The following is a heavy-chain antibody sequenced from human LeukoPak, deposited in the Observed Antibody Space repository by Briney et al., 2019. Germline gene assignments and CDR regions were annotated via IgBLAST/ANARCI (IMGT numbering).Heavy chain of an antibody. CDR2: IYYSGST. D-gene: IGHD1-26*01. CDR3: ARESGEWELLGY. J-gene: IGHJ4*02. Sequence: SETLSLTCTVSGGSISSSSYYWGWIRQPPGKGLEWIGSIYYSGSTYYNPSLKSRVTISVDTSKNQFSLKLSSVTAADTAVYYCARESGEWELLGYWGQGTLVTVSS. CDR1: GGSISSSSYY. V-gene: IGHV4-39*07.